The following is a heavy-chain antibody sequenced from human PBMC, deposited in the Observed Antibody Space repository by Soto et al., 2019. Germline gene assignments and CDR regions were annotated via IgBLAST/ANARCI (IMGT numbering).Heavy chain of an antibody. D-gene: IGHD6-13*01. Sequence: PGGSLRLSCAASGLPFSASGMHWVRQAPGKGLEWVAMIWSDGSKEYYADSVKGRFTITRDNSKKMIFLQMDSLRAEDTAVYYCARDHGGSTWFVGIYYYFGVDVWGQGTTVTVSS. CDR3: ARDHGGSTWFVGIYYYFGVDV. V-gene: IGHV3-30*02. CDR1: GLPFSASG. J-gene: IGHJ6*02. CDR2: IWSDGSKE.